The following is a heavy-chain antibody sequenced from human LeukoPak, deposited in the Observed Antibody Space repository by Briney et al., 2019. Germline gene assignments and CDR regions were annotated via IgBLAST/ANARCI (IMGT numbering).Heavy chain of an antibody. Sequence: SETLSLTCTVSGGSISSSSYYWGWIRQPPGKGLEWIGSIYYSGSTYYNPSLKSRVTISVDTSKNQFSLKLSSVTAADTAVDYCARRSPGYSPSNWFDPWGQGTLVTVSS. CDR3: ARRSPGYSPSNWFDP. J-gene: IGHJ5*02. CDR2: IYYSGST. V-gene: IGHV4-39*01. CDR1: GGSISSSSYY. D-gene: IGHD1-1*01.